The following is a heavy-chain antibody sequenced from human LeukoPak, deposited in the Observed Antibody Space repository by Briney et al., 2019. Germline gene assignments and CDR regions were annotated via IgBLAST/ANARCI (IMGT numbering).Heavy chain of an antibody. J-gene: IGHJ5*02. Sequence: GSLRLSCAASGFTFSSYAMHWVRHAPGKGLEWVAVISYDGSNKYYADSVKGRFTISRDNSKNTLYLQMNSLRAEDTAVYYCARDAHYVWGSYRYTVYNWFDPWGQGTLVTVSS. D-gene: IGHD3-16*02. CDR2: ISYDGSNK. CDR1: GFTFSSYA. CDR3: ARDAHYVWGSYRYTVYNWFDP. V-gene: IGHV3-30*04.